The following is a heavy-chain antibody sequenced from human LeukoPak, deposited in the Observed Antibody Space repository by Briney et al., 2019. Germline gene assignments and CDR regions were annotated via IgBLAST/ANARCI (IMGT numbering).Heavy chain of an antibody. J-gene: IGHJ4*02. V-gene: IGHV3-23*01. Sequence: GGSLRLSCAASGFTFSSYAMSWVRQAPGKGLEWVSAIVGSGGSTYYADSVKGRFTISRDNSKNTLYLQMTSLRVEDTAVYYCAKREYTTDGYWGQGTLVTVSS. CDR1: GFTFSSYA. CDR3: AKREYTTDGY. D-gene: IGHD6-6*01. CDR2: IVGSGGST.